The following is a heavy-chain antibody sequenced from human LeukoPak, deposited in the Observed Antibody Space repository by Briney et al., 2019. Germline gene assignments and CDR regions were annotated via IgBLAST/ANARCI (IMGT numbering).Heavy chain of an antibody. D-gene: IGHD4-17*01. V-gene: IGHV4-59*01. Sequence: SETLSLTCTVSGGSISSYYWSWIRQPPGKGLEWIGYIYYSGSTNYNPSLKSRVTISVDTSKNQFSLKLSSVTAADTAVYYCARALHDYEDYWGQGTLVTVSS. CDR3: ARALHDYEDY. J-gene: IGHJ4*02. CDR2: IYYSGST. CDR1: GGSISSYY.